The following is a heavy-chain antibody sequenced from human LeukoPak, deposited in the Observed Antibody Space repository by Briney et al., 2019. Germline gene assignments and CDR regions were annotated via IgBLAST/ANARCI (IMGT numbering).Heavy chain of an antibody. CDR1: VYTFTSYG. Sequence: GASVNVSCKASVYTFTSYGISWVRQAPGQGLEWMGWINAYNGNTNFAQKLQVRVTMTTDTSTRTAYMDLRSLRSDDTAVYYCARDQAATNTQVRFCLDWGQGTLVTVSS. D-gene: IGHD3-9*01. V-gene: IGHV1-18*01. J-gene: IGHJ4*02. CDR2: INAYNGNT. CDR3: ARDQAATNTQVRFCLD.